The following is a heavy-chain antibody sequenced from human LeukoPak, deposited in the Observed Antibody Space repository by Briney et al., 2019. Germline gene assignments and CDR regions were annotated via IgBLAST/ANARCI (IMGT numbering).Heavy chain of an antibody. V-gene: IGHV1-69*13. CDR2: IIPIFGTA. CDR1: GGTFSSYA. D-gene: IGHD3-3*01. Sequence: ASVKVSCKASGGTFSSYAISWVRQAPGQGLEWMGGIIPIFGTANYAQKFQGRVTITADESTSTAYMELSSLRSEDTAVYYCARDYDFWSGRGYVPYYYMDVWGKGTTVTVS. J-gene: IGHJ6*03. CDR3: ARDYDFWSGRGYVPYYYMDV.